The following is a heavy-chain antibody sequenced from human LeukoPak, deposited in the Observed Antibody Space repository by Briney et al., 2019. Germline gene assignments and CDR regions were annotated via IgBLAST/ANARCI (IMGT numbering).Heavy chain of an antibody. D-gene: IGHD3-22*01. CDR1: GCTYTSYG. Sequence: ASVPVSCKASGCTYTSYGISWVRQAPGQGLEWMGWISAYNGNTNYAQKLQGRVNMTTDASASAGYMELRSLRSDDTAVYYCARVGVYDSSGYYSSDAFDIWGQGTMVTVSS. CDR2: ISAYNGNT. J-gene: IGHJ3*02. CDR3: ARVGVYDSSGYYSSDAFDI. V-gene: IGHV1-18*01.